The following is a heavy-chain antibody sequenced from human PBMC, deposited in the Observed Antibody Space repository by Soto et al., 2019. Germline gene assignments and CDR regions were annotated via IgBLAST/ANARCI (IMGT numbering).Heavy chain of an antibody. D-gene: IGHD3-22*01. J-gene: IGHJ4*02. V-gene: IGHV3-33*01. CDR1: GFTFSSYD. CDR2: IWYDGSNR. CDR3: ARGRYYDSSATRNDY. Sequence: QVQLVESGGGVVQPGRSLRLSCAASGFTFSSYDMHWVRQAPGKGLEWVEVIWYDGSNRYYADSVKGRFTISRDNSKNPRYLQMNSLGAEDTAVYYCARGRYYDSSATRNDYWGQGTMVTVSS.